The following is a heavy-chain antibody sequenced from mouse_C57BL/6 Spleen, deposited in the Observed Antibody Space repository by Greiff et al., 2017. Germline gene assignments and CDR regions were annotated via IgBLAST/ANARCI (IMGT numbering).Heavy chain of an antibody. CDR1: GFTFSSYG. D-gene: IGHD2-3*01. V-gene: IGHV5-6*01. Sequence: EVKLMESGGDLVKPGGSLKLSCEASGFTFSSYGMSWVRQTPDKRLEWVATISSGGSYTYDPDSVKGRFTFSIDNANNTLYLQMSSLKSEDTAIYYCSRQYPMVTTASAYWGQGTLVTVSA. J-gene: IGHJ3*01. CDR2: ISSGGSYT. CDR3: SRQYPMVTTASAY.